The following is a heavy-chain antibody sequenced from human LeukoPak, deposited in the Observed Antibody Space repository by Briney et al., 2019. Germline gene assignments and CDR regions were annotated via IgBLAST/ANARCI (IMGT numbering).Heavy chain of an antibody. V-gene: IGHV3-11*01. CDR2: ISSSGSTV. J-gene: IGHJ4*02. D-gene: IGHD2-15*01. CDR3: ARDAVVVVAASALSY. Sequence: GGSLRLSCAASGFTFSDYYRSWIGQAPGKGLEWGSEISSSGSTVDYADSVKGRFTIFRVNAKNSLYLQMNSLRAEDTAVYYCARDAVVVVAASALSYWGQGTLVTVSS. CDR1: GFTFSDYY.